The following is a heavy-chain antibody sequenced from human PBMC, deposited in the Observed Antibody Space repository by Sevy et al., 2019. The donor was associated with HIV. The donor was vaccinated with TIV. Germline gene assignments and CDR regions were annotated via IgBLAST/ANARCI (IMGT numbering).Heavy chain of an antibody. CDR3: ASTGDSGVVYY. CDR2: IYSDGTT. V-gene: IGHV3-53*01. D-gene: IGHD4-17*01. Sequence: GGSLRLSCTASGFTVSRNFMSWIRQAPGKGLEWVSIIYSDGTTFYADSVKGRFTISGDNSRNTLYLQMNTLRAEDTAVYYGASTGDSGVVYYWGQGTLVTVSS. J-gene: IGHJ4*02. CDR1: GFTVSRNF.